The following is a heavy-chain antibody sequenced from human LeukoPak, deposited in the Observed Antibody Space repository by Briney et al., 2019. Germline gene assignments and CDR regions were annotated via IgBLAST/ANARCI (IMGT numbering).Heavy chain of an antibody. J-gene: IGHJ4*02. CDR2: INPGDSDT. CDR1: GYSFTSYW. D-gene: IGHD6-19*01. Sequence: GESLKISCKGSGYSFTSYWIGWVRQMPGKGLGWLGTINPGDSDTRYSPSFQGQVTISADKSISTANLQWSSLKASDTAMYYCARRIGSGWYDYWGQGTLVTVSS. V-gene: IGHV5-51*01. CDR3: ARRIGSGWYDY.